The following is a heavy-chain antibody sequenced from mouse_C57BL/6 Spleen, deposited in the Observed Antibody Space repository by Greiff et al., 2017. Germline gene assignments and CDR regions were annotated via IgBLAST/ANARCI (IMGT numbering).Heavy chain of an antibody. CDR2: IDPSDSYT. D-gene: IGHD1-1*01. Sequence: VQLHQPGAELVRPGTSVKLSCKASGYTFTSYWMHWVKQRPGQGLEGIGVIDPSDSYTNYNQKFKGKATLTVDTSSSTAYMQLSSLTSEDSAVYYCARLGHYGSSYDWYFDVWGTGTTVTVSS. CDR3: ARLGHYGSSYDWYFDV. J-gene: IGHJ1*03. CDR1: GYTFTSYW. V-gene: IGHV1-59*01.